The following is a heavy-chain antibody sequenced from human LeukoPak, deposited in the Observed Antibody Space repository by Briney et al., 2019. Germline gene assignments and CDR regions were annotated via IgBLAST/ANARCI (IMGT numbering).Heavy chain of an antibody. D-gene: IGHD6-13*01. CDR1: GFTFSTHW. J-gene: IGHJ4*02. CDR2: IKGDGTST. V-gene: IGHV3-74*01. CDR3: ARDGLAAAADY. Sequence: GGSLRLSFTVSGFTFSTHWMRWVRQAPGKGLVWVSRIKGDGTSTNYADSVKGRFTISRADAKNTLFLQMNCLRAEDTAVYYCARDGLAAAADYWGQGTLVTVSS.